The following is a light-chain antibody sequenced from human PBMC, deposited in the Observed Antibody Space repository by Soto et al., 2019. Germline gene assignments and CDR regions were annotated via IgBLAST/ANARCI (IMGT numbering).Light chain of an antibody. CDR1: SSNVGSYNL. J-gene: IGLJ1*01. V-gene: IGLV2-23*01. CDR2: EGS. CDR3: FSNASFYV. Sequence: QSVLTQPAPVSGSPEQSITISCTGTSSNVGSYNLASWYQQHPGKAPKLMIYEGSKRPSGDSNRFSGSQSGNTASLTISGLEDVAEADYSCFSNASFYVVRAGTKVPV.